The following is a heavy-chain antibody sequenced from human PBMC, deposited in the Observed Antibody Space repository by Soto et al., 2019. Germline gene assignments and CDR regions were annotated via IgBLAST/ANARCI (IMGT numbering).Heavy chain of an antibody. V-gene: IGHV4-4*02. J-gene: IGHJ4*02. CDR3: ARSFGWYAIDY. D-gene: IGHD6-19*01. CDR2: ISHSGSV. Sequence: QVLLQESGPGLVQPSGTLSLSCAVSGGSISSSHFWGWVRQPPGKGLVWVGDISHSGSVNYNPSLKSRVTISIDKSKNQFSLKLNSVTAADTAVYYCARSFGWYAIDYWGQGTLVIVSS. CDR1: GGSISSSHF.